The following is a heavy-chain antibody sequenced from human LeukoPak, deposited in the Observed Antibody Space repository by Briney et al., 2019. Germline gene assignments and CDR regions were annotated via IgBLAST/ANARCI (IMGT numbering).Heavy chain of an antibody. CDR1: GFTFSSYG. J-gene: IGHJ3*02. Sequence: PGRSLRLSCAASGFTFSSYGMHWVRQAPGKGLEWVAVISYDGSNKYYADSVKGRFTISRDNSKNRLYLQMNSLRAEDTAVYYCAKGGHYYDSSGSHDAFDIWGQGTMVTVSS. CDR3: AKGGHYYDSSGSHDAFDI. CDR2: ISYDGSNK. V-gene: IGHV3-30*18. D-gene: IGHD3-22*01.